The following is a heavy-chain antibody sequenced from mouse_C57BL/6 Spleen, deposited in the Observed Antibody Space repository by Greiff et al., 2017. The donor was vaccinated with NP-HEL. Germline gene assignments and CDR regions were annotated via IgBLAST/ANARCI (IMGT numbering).Heavy chain of an antibody. CDR3: ARNYDYDQGFAY. D-gene: IGHD2-4*01. Sequence: EVQVVESGGGLVKPGGSLKLSCAASGFTFSSYAMSWVRQTPEKRLEWVATISHGGSYTYYPDNVKGRVTISRDNAKNNLYLQMSHLKSEDTAMYYCARNYDYDQGFAYWGQGTLVTVSA. CDR2: ISHGGSYT. CDR1: GFTFSSYA. V-gene: IGHV5-4*01. J-gene: IGHJ3*01.